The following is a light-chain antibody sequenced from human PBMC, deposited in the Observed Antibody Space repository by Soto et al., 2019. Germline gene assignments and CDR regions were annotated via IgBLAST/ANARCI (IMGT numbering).Light chain of an antibody. V-gene: IGLV2-14*01. J-gene: IGLJ1*01. CDR1: SSDVGGYNY. Sequence: QSALTQPASVSGSPGQSITISCTGTSSDVGGYNYVSWYQQHPGKAPKLMIYEVGNRPSGVSNRFSGSKSGNTASLTISGLQAEDEADYYCSSYTSSSIDYVFGTGTQMTVL. CDR2: EVG. CDR3: SSYTSSSIDYV.